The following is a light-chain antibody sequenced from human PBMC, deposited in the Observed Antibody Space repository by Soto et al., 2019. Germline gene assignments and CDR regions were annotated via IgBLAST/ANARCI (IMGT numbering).Light chain of an antibody. Sequence: DIQMTQSPSSLSASVGDRVTITCRASQSLRSYLNWYQQKPGQAPKLLIYAASSLQSGVPSRFSGSGSGTDFTLTISSLQPEDFATYYCQQSYSTPRTFGQGTKLEIK. CDR3: QQSYSTPRT. CDR1: QSLRSY. CDR2: AAS. J-gene: IGKJ2*01. V-gene: IGKV1-39*01.